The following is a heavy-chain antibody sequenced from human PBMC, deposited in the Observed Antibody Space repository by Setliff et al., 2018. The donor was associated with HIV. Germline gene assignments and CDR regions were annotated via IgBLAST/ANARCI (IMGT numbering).Heavy chain of an antibody. J-gene: IGHJ4*02. CDR3: ARDRRTYYNFWSGYRPFDY. D-gene: IGHD3-3*01. CDR2: INTNTGNP. V-gene: IGHV7-4-1*02. CDR1: GYTFTSYA. Sequence: SVKVSCKASGYTFTSYAMNWVRQAPGQGLEWMGWINTNTGNPTYAQGFTGRFVFSLDTSVSTAYLQISSLKAEDTAVYYCARDRRTYYNFWSGYRPFDYWGQGTLVTVSS.